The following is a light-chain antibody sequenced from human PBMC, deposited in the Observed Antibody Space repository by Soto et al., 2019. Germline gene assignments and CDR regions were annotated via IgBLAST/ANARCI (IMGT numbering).Light chain of an antibody. CDR2: DVR. J-gene: IGLJ1*01. Sequence: QSVLTQPASVSGSPGQSLTIFCTGTSSDVGGYNFVSWYQQHPGKAPKLMIYDVRNRPSGVSNRFSGSKSVNTASLTISFLQAEDEADYYCSSYSSISTYVSGTGSRSPS. V-gene: IGLV2-14*01. CDR3: SSYSSISTYV. CDR1: SSDVGGYNF.